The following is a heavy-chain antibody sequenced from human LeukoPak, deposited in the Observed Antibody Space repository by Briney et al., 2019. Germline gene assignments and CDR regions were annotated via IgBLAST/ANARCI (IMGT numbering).Heavy chain of an antibody. Sequence: GGSLRLSCAASGFTFSSYSMNWVRQAPGKGLEWVSYISSDSRTIYYADSVKGRFTISRDNAKNPLYLQMKSLRDEDTAVYYCARYGSGTSYITNFFDYWGEGNLVTVSS. J-gene: IGHJ4*02. CDR1: GFTFSSYS. D-gene: IGHD3-10*01. CDR2: ISSDSRTI. CDR3: ARYGSGTSYITNFFDY. V-gene: IGHV3-48*02.